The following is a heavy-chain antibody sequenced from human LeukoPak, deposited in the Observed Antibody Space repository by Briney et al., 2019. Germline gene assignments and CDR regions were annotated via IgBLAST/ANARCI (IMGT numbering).Heavy chain of an antibody. V-gene: IGHV3-74*03. Sequence: GGFLRLSCAASGFTFSGYWMHWVRRGPEKGLELVSRIDNDGHGILYADSVKGRFTTSRDNAKNTLYLQMNSLRFENTAVYYCATGGGWVPSFGVVTHIDVWGKGTTVTVSS. D-gene: IGHD3-3*01. CDR1: GFTFSGYW. CDR3: ATGGGWVPSFGVVTHIDV. CDR2: IDNDGHGI. J-gene: IGHJ6*03.